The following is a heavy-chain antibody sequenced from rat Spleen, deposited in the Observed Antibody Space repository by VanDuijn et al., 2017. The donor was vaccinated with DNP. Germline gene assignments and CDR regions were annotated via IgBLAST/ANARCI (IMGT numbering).Heavy chain of an antibody. CDR3: ARHSHGPVKAFAY. CDR1: GFTFSDYN. V-gene: IGHV5-7*01. Sequence: EVQLVESGGGVVQPGRSLKLSCAASGFTFSDYNMAWVRQAPKKGLEWVATISYDGSSTYYRDSVKGRFTISRDNAKSTLYLQMDSLRSEDTATYYCARHSHGPVKAFAYWGQGTLVTVSS. D-gene: IGHD1-8*01. J-gene: IGHJ3*01. CDR2: ISYDGSST.